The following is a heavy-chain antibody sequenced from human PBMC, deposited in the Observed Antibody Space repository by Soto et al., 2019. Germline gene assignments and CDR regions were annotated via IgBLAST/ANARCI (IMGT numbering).Heavy chain of an antibody. CDR1: GYTFSSYD. J-gene: IGHJ4*02. V-gene: IGHV1-8*01. CDR2: MNPTSDYT. D-gene: IGHD2-8*01. Sequence: QVQLVQSGAEVKKPGASVKVSCKASGYTFSSYDIIWVRQATGQGLEWMGWMNPTSDYTGSAQKFQGRVTMTWDTSMGTAYMELSSLRFEDTAVYYCARNGGGLGYWGQGTLVTVSS. CDR3: ARNGGGLGY.